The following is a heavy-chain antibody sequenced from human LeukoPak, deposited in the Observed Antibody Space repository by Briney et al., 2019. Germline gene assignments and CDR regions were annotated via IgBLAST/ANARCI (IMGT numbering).Heavy chain of an antibody. CDR3: ARALTTSATVTTGY. J-gene: IGHJ4*02. CDR1: GFTFSSYW. Sequence: GGSLRLSCAGSGFTFSSYWMHWVRHAPGKGLVWVSRINGDGSSTTYADTVKGRFTISRDNAKSTLYLQMNSLRAEDTAMYYCARALTTSATVTTGYWGQGTLVTVSS. D-gene: IGHD4-17*01. CDR2: INGDGSST. V-gene: IGHV3-74*01.